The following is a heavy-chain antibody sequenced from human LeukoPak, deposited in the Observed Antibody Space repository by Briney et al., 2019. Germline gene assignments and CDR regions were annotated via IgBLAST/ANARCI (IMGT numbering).Heavy chain of an antibody. CDR2: IYYSGST. J-gene: IGHJ6*03. D-gene: IGHD3-3*01. V-gene: IGHV4-59*12. Sequence: PSETLSLTCTVSGGSISSYYWSWIRQPPGKGLEWMGYIYYSGSTNYNPSLKSRVTISVDTSKNQFSLKLSSVTAADTAVYYCARGDFWSGWETYYYYMDVWGKGTTVTVSS. CDR1: GGSISSYY. CDR3: ARGDFWSGWETYYYYMDV.